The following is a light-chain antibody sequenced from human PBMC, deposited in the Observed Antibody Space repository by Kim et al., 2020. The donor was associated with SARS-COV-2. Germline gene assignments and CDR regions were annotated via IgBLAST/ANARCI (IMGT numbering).Light chain of an antibody. CDR1: SSNIGSKY. CDR3: AAWDDSLSGVV. Sequence: GARVTLYCYGSSSNIGSKYVYSHQQLPGTAPKLLLYRNNPRPSGVPDRFSGSTSGPSASLAISGLRSEAEADYYCAAWDDSLSGVVFGGGTQLTVL. J-gene: IGLJ2*01. CDR2: RNN. V-gene: IGLV1-47*01.